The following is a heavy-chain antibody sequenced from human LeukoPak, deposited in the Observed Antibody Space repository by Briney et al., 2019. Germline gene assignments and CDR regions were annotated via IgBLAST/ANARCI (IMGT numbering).Heavy chain of an antibody. CDR2: IYPGDSDT. D-gene: IGHD2-21*02. J-gene: IGHJ4*02. Sequence: AGESLKISCKGSGYSLTSYWIGWVRQMPGKGLEWMGIIYPGDSDTRYSPSFQGQVTISADKSISTAYLQWSSLKASDTAMYYCARHPSYCGGDCSPYYFDYWGQGTLVTVSS. CDR1: GYSLTSYW. V-gene: IGHV5-51*01. CDR3: ARHPSYCGGDCSPYYFDY.